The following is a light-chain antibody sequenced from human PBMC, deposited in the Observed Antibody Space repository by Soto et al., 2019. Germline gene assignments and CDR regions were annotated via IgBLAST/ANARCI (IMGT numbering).Light chain of an antibody. CDR3: SSFTTSSTRV. V-gene: IGLV2-14*02. J-gene: IGLJ1*01. Sequence: QSALTQPASVSGSPGQSITISCTGTSSDVGSYNLVSWYQQYPGKAPKLMIYEVSYRPSGVSNRCSGSKSGNTASLTISGLQAEDEADYYCSSFTTSSTRVFGTGTKLTVL. CDR2: EVS. CDR1: SSDVGSYNL.